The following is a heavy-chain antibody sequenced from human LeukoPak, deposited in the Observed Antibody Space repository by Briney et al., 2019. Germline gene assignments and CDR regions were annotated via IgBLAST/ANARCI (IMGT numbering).Heavy chain of an antibody. CDR3: AKEKVSEIGYYDY. CDR2: IRHDGAYK. V-gene: IGHV3-30*02. CDR1: GFAFNTYG. J-gene: IGHJ4*02. Sequence: PGGSLTLSCVAPGFAFNTYGMHWVRQAPGEGLEWVASIRHDGAYKYYADSVKGRFTISRDNSKNMVYLQMNRPRVEDTAVYYCAKEKVSEIGYYDYWGQGILVAVSS.